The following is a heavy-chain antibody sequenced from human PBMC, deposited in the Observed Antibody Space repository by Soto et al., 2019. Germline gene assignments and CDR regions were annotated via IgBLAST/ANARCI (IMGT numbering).Heavy chain of an antibody. CDR3: ERDPYCTNGVCYDAFDI. J-gene: IGHJ3*02. CDR1: GYTFTGYY. CDR2: INPNSGGT. V-gene: IGHV1-2*02. Sequence: ASVKVSCRASGYTFTGYYMHWVRQAPGQGLEWMGWINPNSGGTNYAQKFQGRVTMTRDTSISTAYMELSRLRSVDTAVYYCERDPYCTNGVCYDAFDIWGQGTMVTVS. D-gene: IGHD2-8*01.